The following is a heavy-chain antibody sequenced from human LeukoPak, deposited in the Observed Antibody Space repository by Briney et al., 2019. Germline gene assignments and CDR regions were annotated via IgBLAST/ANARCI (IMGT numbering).Heavy chain of an antibody. CDR2: VYYTGNS. D-gene: IGHD6-13*01. V-gene: IGHV4-59*01. CDR3: ARRESAGVFYFDY. CDR1: GGSISSYN. J-gene: IGHJ4*02. Sequence: SETLILTCAVSGGSISSYNWSCMRQTPGKGLEWGGYVYYTGNSNYNPSLRSRVTTSFDSSKNQFFLRLSSVTAADTAVYYCARRESAGVFYFDYWGQGTLVTVSS.